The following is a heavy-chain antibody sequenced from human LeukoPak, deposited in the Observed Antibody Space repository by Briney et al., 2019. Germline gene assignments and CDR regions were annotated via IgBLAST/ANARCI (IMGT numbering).Heavy chain of an antibody. CDR3: AKDLGTGTSQYFYYGMDV. D-gene: IGHD3-16*01. CDR1: GFTFSTYT. CDR2: ISSSSSYI. J-gene: IGHJ6*02. V-gene: IGHV3-21*04. Sequence: PGGSLRLSCAASGFTFSTYTMNWVRQAPGKGLEWVSSISSSSSYIYYADSVKGRFTISRDNAKNSLYLQMNSLRAEDTALYYCAKDLGTGTSQYFYYGMDVWGQGTTVTIAS.